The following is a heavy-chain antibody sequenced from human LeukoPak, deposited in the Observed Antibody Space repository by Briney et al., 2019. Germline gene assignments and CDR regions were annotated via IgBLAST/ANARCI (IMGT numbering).Heavy chain of an antibody. D-gene: IGHD3-22*01. CDR3: ARRAGALYHYDTSGPFDH. CDR1: GFSVSSNY. CDR2: IYTGGST. J-gene: IGHJ4*02. V-gene: IGHV3-53*01. Sequence: GGSLRLSCAASGFSVSSNYMSWVRQAPGKGLEWVSVIYTGGSTSYTGSVKGPFTISRDSSKNTRYLQMNSLRVEDTAVYYCARRAGALYHYDTSGPFDHWGQGTLVTVSS.